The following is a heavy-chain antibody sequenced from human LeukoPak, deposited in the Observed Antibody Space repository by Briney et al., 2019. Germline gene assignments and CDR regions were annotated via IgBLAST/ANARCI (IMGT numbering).Heavy chain of an antibody. V-gene: IGHV4-59*01. CDR3: ARDLGITGTDYYYYMDV. CDR1: GGSISSYY. Sequence: SETLSLTCTVSGGSISSYYWSWIRQPPGKGLEWIGYIYYSGSTNYNPSLKSRVTISVDTSKNQLSLKLSSVTAADTAVYYCARDLGITGTDYYYYMDVWGKGTTVTVSS. J-gene: IGHJ6*03. CDR2: IYYSGST. D-gene: IGHD1-20*01.